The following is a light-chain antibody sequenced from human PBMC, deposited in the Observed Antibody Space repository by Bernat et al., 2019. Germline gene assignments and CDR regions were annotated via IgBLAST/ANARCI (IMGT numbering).Light chain of an antibody. Sequence: DIQMTQSPSSLSASVGDRVTITCRASQSISNYLNWYQQKPGKAPKFLIYAASSLADGVPSRFTGSGSGTEFTLTISSLQPEDSAAYYCQQTYSTPWTFGQGTMVEIK. V-gene: IGKV1-39*01. J-gene: IGKJ1*01. CDR2: AAS. CDR3: QQTYSTPWT. CDR1: QSISNY.